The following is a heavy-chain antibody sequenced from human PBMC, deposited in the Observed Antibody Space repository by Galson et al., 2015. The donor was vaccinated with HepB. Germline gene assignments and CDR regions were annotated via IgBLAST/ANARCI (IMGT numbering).Heavy chain of an antibody. J-gene: IGHJ6*03. CDR3: ARHVFPSNWDTSTIHFYYMDV. CDR1: SGSISSDSDY. CDR2: VYYTGNT. V-gene: IGHV4-39*01. Sequence: LSLTCTVSSGSISSDSDYWAWLRPSPGQGLEWIGSVYYTGNTYYNPFLKSRATISVDTSRNQFPLRLSSVTAADTAVYHCARHVFPSNWDTSTIHFYYMDVWGKGTTVTVSS. D-gene: IGHD7-27*01.